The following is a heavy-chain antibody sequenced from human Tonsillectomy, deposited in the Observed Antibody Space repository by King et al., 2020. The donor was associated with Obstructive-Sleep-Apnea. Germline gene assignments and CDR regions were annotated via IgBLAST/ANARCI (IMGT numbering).Heavy chain of an antibody. V-gene: IGHV4-39*07. J-gene: IGHJ2*01. D-gene: IGHD6-13*01. Sequence: QLQESGPGLVKPSETLSLTCTVSGGSISRSSYYWGWIRQPPGKGLEWIGSIYYSGSTYYNPSLKSRVTISVDTSKNQFSLELSSVTAADTALYYCASDGIAAVYWYFDLWGRGTLVTVSS. CDR3: ASDGIAAVYWYFDL. CDR1: GGSISRSSYY. CDR2: IYYSGST.